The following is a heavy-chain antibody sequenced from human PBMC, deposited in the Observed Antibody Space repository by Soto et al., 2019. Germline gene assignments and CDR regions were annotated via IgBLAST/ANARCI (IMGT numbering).Heavy chain of an antibody. J-gene: IGHJ4*02. CDR3: VKGEYYYDSSGYYPFDY. CDR2: ISTNGGST. D-gene: IGHD3-22*01. Sequence: EVPLVESGGGLVQPGGSLRLSCSASGFTFSIYAMHWVRQAPGKGLEYVSSISTNGGSTHYADSVKGRFTISRDNSKNTVYLQMSSLRAEDTAVYYCVKGEYYYDSSGYYPFDYWGQGTLVTVSS. CDR1: GFTFSIYA. V-gene: IGHV3-64D*06.